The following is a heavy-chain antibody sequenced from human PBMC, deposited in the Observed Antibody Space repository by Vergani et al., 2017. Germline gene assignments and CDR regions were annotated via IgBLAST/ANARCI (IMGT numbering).Heavy chain of an antibody. CDR1: GGPISSYY. J-gene: IGHJ4*02. V-gene: IGHV4-59*08. CDR2: IYYSGST. CDR3: ARSYGSGSGNDY. Sequence: QVQLQESGPGLVKPSETLSLTCTVSGGPISSYYWSWIRQPPGKGLEWIGYIYYSGSTNYNPSLKSRVTISVDTSKNQFSLKLSSVTAADTAVYYCARSYGSGSGNDYWGQGTLVTVSS. D-gene: IGHD3-10*01.